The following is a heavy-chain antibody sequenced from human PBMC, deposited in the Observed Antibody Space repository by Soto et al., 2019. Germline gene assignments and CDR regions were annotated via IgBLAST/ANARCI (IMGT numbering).Heavy chain of an antibody. V-gene: IGHV3-9*01. D-gene: IGHD3-22*01. J-gene: IGHJ4*01. CDR1: GFTFGEYA. Sequence: GGSLRLSCAASGFTFGEYAMHWVRRPPGKGLEWVAGITWNSDMIGYADSVKGRFTISRDNGENSLYLQMSSLRREDTAVYYCARDDQSCHHDTCSWYFNHWGQGALVTVSS. CDR3: ARDDQSCHHDTCSWYFNH. CDR2: ITWNSDMI.